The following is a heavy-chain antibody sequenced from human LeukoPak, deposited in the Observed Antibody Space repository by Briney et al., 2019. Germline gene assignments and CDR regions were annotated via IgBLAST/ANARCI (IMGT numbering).Heavy chain of an antibody. J-gene: IGHJ6*03. CDR1: GFTFSSYS. CDR3: ARLASSYYYMDV. CDR2: IYSGGST. Sequence: GGSLRLSCAASGFTFSSYSMNWVRQAPGKGLEWVSVIYSGGSTYYADSVKGRFTISRDNSKNTLYLQMNSLRAEDTAVYYCARLASSYYYMDVWGKGTTVTVSS. V-gene: IGHV3-53*01.